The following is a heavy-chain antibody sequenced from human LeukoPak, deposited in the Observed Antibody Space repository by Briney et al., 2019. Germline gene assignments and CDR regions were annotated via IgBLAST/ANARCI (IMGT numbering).Heavy chain of an antibody. Sequence: GGSLRLSCVASGFTFSSYNMNWVRQAPGKGLEWVSSISSSSRYIYYTDSVKGRFTISRDNAKNSLYLQMNSLRAEDMAFYYCAKDIVATIRGVFDYWGQGTLVTVSS. CDR1: GFTFSSYN. J-gene: IGHJ4*02. D-gene: IGHD5-12*01. V-gene: IGHV3-21*04. CDR3: AKDIVATIRGVFDY. CDR2: ISSSSRYI.